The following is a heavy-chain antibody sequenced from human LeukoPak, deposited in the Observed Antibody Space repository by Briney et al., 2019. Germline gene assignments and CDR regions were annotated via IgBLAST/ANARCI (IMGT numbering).Heavy chain of an antibody. CDR2: ISGSGGTT. CDR1: GFTFSSYA. V-gene: IGHV3-23*01. CDR3: AKYNYDFWSGYPHYFDY. Sequence: GGSLRLSCAASGFTFSSYATSWVRQAPGKGLEWVSAISGSGGTTYYADSVKGRFTISRDNSKNTLYLQVNSLRAEDTAVYYCAKYNYDFWSGYPHYFDYWGQGTLVTVSS. J-gene: IGHJ4*02. D-gene: IGHD3-3*01.